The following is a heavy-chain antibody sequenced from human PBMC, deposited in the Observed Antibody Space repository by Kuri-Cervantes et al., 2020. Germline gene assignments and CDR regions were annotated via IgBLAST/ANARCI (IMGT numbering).Heavy chain of an antibody. D-gene: IGHD3-22*01. CDR3: ARAGDSSGYYYSHWVHYFDY. CDR1: GYSISSGYY. CDR2: IYHSGST. Sequence: SQTLSLTCAVFGYSISSGYYWGWIRQPPGKGLEWIGSIYHSGSTYYNPSLKSRVTISVDTSKNQFSLKLSSVTAADTAVYYCARAGDSSGYYYSHWVHYFDYWGQGTLVTVSS. J-gene: IGHJ4*02. V-gene: IGHV4-38-2*01.